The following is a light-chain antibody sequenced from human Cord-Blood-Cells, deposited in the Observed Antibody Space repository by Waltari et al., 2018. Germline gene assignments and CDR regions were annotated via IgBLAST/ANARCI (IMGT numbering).Light chain of an antibody. CDR1: SSDVGGYNY. CDR2: DVS. J-gene: IGLJ2*01. V-gene: IGLV2-11*01. CDR3: CSYAGSVV. Sequence: QSALTQPRSVSGSPGQSVTISCTGTSSDVGGYNYVSWYQQHPGKAPKLMIYDVSKRPQGVPDRFSGSKSGNTASLTISGLQAEDEADYYCCSYAGSVVFGGGTKLTVL.